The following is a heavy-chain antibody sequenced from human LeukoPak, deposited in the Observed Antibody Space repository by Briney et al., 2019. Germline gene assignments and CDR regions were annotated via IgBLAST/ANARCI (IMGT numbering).Heavy chain of an antibody. CDR1: GGSFSGYY. Sequence: SETLSLTCAVYGGSFSGYYWSWIRQHPGKGLEWIGYIYYSGSTYYNPPLKSRVTVAVDTSKNQFSLKLSSVTAADTAVYYCARFVVGQWLINYWGQGALVTVSS. D-gene: IGHD6-19*01. CDR2: IYYSGST. J-gene: IGHJ4*02. V-gene: IGHV4-34*01. CDR3: ARFVVGQWLINY.